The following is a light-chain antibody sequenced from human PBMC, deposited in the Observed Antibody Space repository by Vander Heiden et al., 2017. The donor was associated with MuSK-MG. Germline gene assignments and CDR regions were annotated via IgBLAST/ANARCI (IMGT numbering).Light chain of an antibody. J-gene: IGLJ3*02. V-gene: IGLV2-14*03. Sequence: QSALTPPASVSGSPGQSITISCTGTSSDVGGYNYVSWYQQHPGKAPKLIIYDGSNRPPGVFYRFSGSNSGNTASLTLSGLQAEDESDYYCSSYTSSRVFGGGTKLTVL. CDR1: SSDVGGYNY. CDR2: DGS. CDR3: SSYTSSRV.